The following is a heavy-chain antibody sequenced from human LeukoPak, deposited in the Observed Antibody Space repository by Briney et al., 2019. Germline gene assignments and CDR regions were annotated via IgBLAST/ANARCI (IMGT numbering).Heavy chain of an antibody. D-gene: IGHD6-13*01. Sequence: GESLKISCKGSGYSFTNYWIGWVRQMPGKGLEWMGIIYPDDSDTRYSPSFQGQVTISADKSISTAYLQWSSLKASDTAMYYCARHLGRITAAAPRWFDPWGQGTLDTVSS. J-gene: IGHJ5*02. CDR1: GYSFTNYW. CDR2: IYPDDSDT. CDR3: ARHLGRITAAAPRWFDP. V-gene: IGHV5-51*01.